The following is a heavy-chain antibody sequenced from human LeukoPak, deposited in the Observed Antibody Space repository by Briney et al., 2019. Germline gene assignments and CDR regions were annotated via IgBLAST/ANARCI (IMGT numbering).Heavy chain of an antibody. CDR1: GFTFSNFA. Sequence: PGGSLRLSCVASGFTFSNFAMSWVRQAPGKGLEWVSLIIGSSGDTFYADSVKGRFSISRDNSKNRLYLQMNSLRAEDTALYYCVKGEYDYIEMGYFDYWGQGTLVTVSS. V-gene: IGHV3-23*01. J-gene: IGHJ4*02. CDR3: VKGEYDYIEMGYFDY. CDR2: IIGSSGDT. D-gene: IGHD5-12*01.